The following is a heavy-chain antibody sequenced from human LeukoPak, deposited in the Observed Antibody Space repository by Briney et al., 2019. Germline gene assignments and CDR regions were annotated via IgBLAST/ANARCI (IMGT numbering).Heavy chain of an antibody. J-gene: IGHJ4*02. CDR1: GYTFTSYG. CDR3: ARETHATEVVYDFWSGYNYFDY. CDR2: ISAYNGNT. Sequence: GASVKVSCKASGYTFTSYGISWVRQAPGQGLEWMGWISAYNGNTNYAQKLQGRVTMTTDTSTSTAYMELRSLRSDDTAVYYCARETHATEVVYDFWSGYNYFDYWGQGTLVTVSS. V-gene: IGHV1-18*01. D-gene: IGHD3-3*01.